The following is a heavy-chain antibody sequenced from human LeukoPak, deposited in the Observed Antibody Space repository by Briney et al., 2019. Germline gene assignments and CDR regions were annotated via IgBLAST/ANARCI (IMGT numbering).Heavy chain of an antibody. CDR2: FKSDGSST. CDR3: AKDEWEPLDY. V-gene: IGHV3-74*01. J-gene: IGHJ4*02. Sequence: GGSLRLSCAASGFTFSSYWMHWVRQAPGKGLVWVSRFKSDGSSTSYVDSVKGRFTISRDNAKNTLYLQMNSLRAEDTAVYYCAKDEWEPLDYWGQGTLVTVSS. CDR1: GFTFSSYW. D-gene: IGHD1-26*01.